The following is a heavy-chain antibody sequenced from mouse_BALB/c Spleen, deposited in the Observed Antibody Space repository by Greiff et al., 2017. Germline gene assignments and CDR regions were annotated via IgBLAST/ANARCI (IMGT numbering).Heavy chain of an antibody. CDR3: ARSPGYFGLYGNAMDY. V-gene: IGHV5-17*02. Sequence: EVQRVESGAGLVQPGGSRKLSCAASGFTFTSFGMHWVRQAPEKGLEWVAYISSGSSTTYYADTVKGRFTISRDNPKNTLFLQMTSLQSEDTAMYYCARSPGYFGLYGNAMDYWGQGTSVTVSS. J-gene: IGHJ4*01. CDR2: ISSGSSTT. D-gene: IGHD1-1*01. CDR1: GFTFTSFG.